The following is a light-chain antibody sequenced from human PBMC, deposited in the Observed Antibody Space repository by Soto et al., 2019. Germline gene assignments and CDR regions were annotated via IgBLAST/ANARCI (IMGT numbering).Light chain of an antibody. V-gene: IGLV2-14*01. J-gene: IGLJ2*01. CDR1: SSDVGGYNS. CDR2: EVS. Sequence: QSVLTQPASVSGSPGQSITISCTGTSSDVGGYNSVSWYQQHPGKAPKLMISEVSNRPSGVSNRFSGSKSGNTASLTISGLQAEDEADYYCSSYTSSSTPVVFGGGTKLTVL. CDR3: SSYTSSSTPVV.